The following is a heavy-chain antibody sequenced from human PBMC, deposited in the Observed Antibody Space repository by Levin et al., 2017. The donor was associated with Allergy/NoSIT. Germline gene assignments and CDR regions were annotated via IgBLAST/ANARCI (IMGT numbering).Heavy chain of an antibody. CDR3: ARQKNYGPYYYYSMDV. CDR2: IQQDGSEK. Sequence: RSGGSLRLSCAASGFSFSTYWMSWVRQAPGKGLEWVANIQQDGSEKYYVDSVKGRFTISRDNAKNSLYLQMNSLRAEDTAVYYCARQKNYGPYYYYSMDVWGKGTTVTVSS. V-gene: IGHV3-7*01. CDR1: GFSFSTYW. D-gene: IGHD4-17*01. J-gene: IGHJ6*03.